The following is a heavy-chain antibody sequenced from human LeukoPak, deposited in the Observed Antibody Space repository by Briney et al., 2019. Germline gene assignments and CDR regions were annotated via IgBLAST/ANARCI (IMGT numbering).Heavy chain of an antibody. Sequence: GGSLRLSCAASGFTFSSYSMNWVRQAPGKGLEWVSYISSSSSTIYYADSLKGRFTISRDNAKNSLYLQMNSLRAEDTAVYYCAKGTKPVMTIPDYWGQGILVTVSS. J-gene: IGHJ4*02. V-gene: IGHV3-48*01. D-gene: IGHD1/OR15-1a*01. CDR3: AKGTKPVMTIPDY. CDR2: ISSSSSTI. CDR1: GFTFSSYS.